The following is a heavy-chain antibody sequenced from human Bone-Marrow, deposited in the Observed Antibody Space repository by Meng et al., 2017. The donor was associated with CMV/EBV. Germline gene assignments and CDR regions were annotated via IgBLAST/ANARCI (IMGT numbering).Heavy chain of an antibody. Sequence: SCAASGFSFSRYWMSWVRQAPGKGLEWVSGINWNGGSTGYADSVKGRFTISRDNAKNSLYLQMNSLRAEDTALYYCARGTAYYYDSSGYTGFDYWGQGTLVTVSS. D-gene: IGHD3-22*01. J-gene: IGHJ4*02. V-gene: IGHV3-20*04. CDR3: ARGTAYYYDSSGYTGFDY. CDR2: INWNGGST. CDR1: GFSFSRYW.